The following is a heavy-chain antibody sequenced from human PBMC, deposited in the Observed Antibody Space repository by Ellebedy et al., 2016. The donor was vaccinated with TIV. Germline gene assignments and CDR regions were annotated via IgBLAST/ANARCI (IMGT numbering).Heavy chain of an antibody. J-gene: IGHJ6*02. CDR1: GFTFSNAW. D-gene: IGHD3-10*01. Sequence: GESLKISXAASGFTFSNAWMSWVRQAPGKGLEWVGRIKSKTDGGTTDYAAPVKGRFTISRDDSKNTLYLQMNSLKTEDTAVYYCTTVFPAYAAYYGSGTMDVWGQGTTVTVSS. V-gene: IGHV3-15*01. CDR2: IKSKTDGGTT. CDR3: TTVFPAYAAYYGSGTMDV.